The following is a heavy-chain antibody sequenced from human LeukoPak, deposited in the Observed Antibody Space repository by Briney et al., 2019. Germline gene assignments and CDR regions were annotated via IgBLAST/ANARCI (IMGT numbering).Heavy chain of an antibody. CDR3: ARDRMGAILYFDY. D-gene: IGHD1-26*01. CDR2: IIPIFGTA. CDR1: GGTFSSYA. Sequence: SVKVSCKASGGTFSSYAISWVRQAPGQGLEWMGGIIPIFGTANYAQKFQGRVTITADESTSTAYMELSSLRSEDTAVYYCARDRMGAILYFDYWGQGTLVTVSS. V-gene: IGHV1-69*13. J-gene: IGHJ4*02.